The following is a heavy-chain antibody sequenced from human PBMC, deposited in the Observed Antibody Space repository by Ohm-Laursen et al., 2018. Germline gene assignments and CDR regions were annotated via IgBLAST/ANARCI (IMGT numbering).Heavy chain of an antibody. J-gene: IGHJ4*02. CDR1: GYTFTDYY. CDR3: ARDVAADMFTIFDY. D-gene: IGHD3-10*02. Sequence: ASVKVSCKSSGYTFTDYYIHWVRQAPGQGLEWMGWINLANGDTKYAQKFQGRVTMTRDTSINTADMDLRSLRSDDTAVYYCARDVAADMFTIFDYWGQGTLLTVSS. CDR2: INLANGDT. V-gene: IGHV1-2*02.